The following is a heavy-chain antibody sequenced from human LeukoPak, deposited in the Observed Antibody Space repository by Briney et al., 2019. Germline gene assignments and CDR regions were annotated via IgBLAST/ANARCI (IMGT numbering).Heavy chain of an antibody. Sequence: GGSLRLSCAASGFTVSDYYMTWIRQAPGKGLEWVALIRHDGNDKYYAETVKGRFTISRDNSNNTLYLQMYTLRAEDTAMYYCVKDYGKYQILERATFDFWGQGTLISVSS. CDR1: GFTVSDYY. CDR3: VKDYGKYQILERATFDF. CDR2: IRHDGNDK. D-gene: IGHD5-24*01. V-gene: IGHV3-30*02. J-gene: IGHJ4*02.